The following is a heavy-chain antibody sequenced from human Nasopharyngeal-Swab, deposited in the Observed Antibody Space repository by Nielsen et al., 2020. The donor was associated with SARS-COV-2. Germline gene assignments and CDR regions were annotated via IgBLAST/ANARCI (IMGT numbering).Heavy chain of an antibody. CDR3: ARDARWELLGAFDI. J-gene: IGHJ3*02. D-gene: IGHD1-26*01. CDR1: GYSISSGYY. Sequence: SETLSLTCTVSGYSISSGYYWGWTRQPPGKGLEWIGSIDHSGSTYYNPSLKSRVTLSVDTSKNQFSLKLSSVTAADTAVYYCARDARWELLGAFDIWGQGTMVTVSS. V-gene: IGHV4-38-2*02. CDR2: IDHSGST.